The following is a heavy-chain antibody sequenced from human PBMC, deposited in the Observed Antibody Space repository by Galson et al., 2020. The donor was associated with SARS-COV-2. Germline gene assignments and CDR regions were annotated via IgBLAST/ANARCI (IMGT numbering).Heavy chain of an antibody. V-gene: IGHV3-21*06. CDR3: ASGIGSGWYDRSPAY. CDR2: ISSDSSYK. Sequence: GESLKISCAASGFTFSTYRMNWVRQAPGKGLEWVSFISSDSSYKYYADSVKGRFTISRDNAKNSVYLQMNSLRGEDTAIYYCASGIGSGWYDRSPAYWGQGTLVTVSS. CDR1: GFTFSTYR. J-gene: IGHJ4*02. D-gene: IGHD6-19*01.